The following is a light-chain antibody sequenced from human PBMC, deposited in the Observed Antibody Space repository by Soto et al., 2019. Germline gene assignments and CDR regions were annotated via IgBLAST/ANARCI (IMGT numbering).Light chain of an antibody. CDR1: QSIGSW. Sequence: DIQMTQSPSSVSASVGDRVTITCRASQSIGSWFAWYQQKPGKAPRLLIYPASSLQSGVPSRFSGSGSGTDSTLTISSLQPEDFATYYCQQANSFPLTFGGGTKVESK. CDR3: QQANSFPLT. CDR2: PAS. V-gene: IGKV1-12*01. J-gene: IGKJ4*01.